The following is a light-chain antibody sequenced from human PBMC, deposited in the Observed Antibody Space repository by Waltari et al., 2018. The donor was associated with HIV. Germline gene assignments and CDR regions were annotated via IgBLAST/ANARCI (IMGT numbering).Light chain of an antibody. Sequence: EIVLSHSPATLSLSPGESASLSCRASQSVSSYLAWYPQKPGQAPRLLIYDASNRATGIPVRFSGSGSGTDFTLTISRLEPEDFAVYYCQQYGLSPITFGQGTRLEIK. V-gene: IGKV3-11*01. CDR3: QQYGLSPIT. J-gene: IGKJ5*01. CDR2: DAS. CDR1: QSVSSY.